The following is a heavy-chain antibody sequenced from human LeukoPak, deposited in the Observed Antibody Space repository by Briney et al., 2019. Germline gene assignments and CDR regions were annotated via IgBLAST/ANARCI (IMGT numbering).Heavy chain of an antibody. J-gene: IGHJ3*02. CDR3: ARRSDYDILTGYYVGAFDI. V-gene: IGHV4-59*08. Sequence: PSETLSLTCTVSGGSISSYYWSWIRQPPGKGLEWIGYIYYSGSTNYNPSLKSRVTISVDTSKNQFSLQLSSVTAADTAVYYCARRSDYDILTGYYVGAFDIWGQGTMVTVSS. CDR1: GGSISSYY. CDR2: IYYSGST. D-gene: IGHD3-9*01.